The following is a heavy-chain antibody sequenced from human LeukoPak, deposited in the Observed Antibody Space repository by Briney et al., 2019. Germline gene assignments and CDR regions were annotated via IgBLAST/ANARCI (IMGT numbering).Heavy chain of an antibody. CDR1: GSTFSSYS. D-gene: IGHD5-18*01. V-gene: IGHV3-21*01. Sequence: GSLRLSCAASGSTFSSYSMNWVRQAPGKGLEWVSSISSSSSYIYYADSVKGRFTISRDNAKNSLYLQMNGLRAEDTAVYYCARDLIQPPFDYWGQGTLVTVSS. CDR3: ARDLIQPPFDY. J-gene: IGHJ4*02. CDR2: ISSSSSYI.